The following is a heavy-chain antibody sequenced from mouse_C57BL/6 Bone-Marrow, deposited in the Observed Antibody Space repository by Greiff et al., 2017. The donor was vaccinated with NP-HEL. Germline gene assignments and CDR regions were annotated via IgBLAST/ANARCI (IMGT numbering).Heavy chain of an antibody. V-gene: IGHV1-81*01. CDR1: GYTFTSYG. D-gene: IGHD3-2*02. CDR3: AGDSSGTDY. CDR2: IYPRRGNT. Sequence: QVQLQQSGAELARPGASVKLSCKASGYTFTSYGISWVKQRTGQGLEWIGEIYPRRGNTYYNEKFKGKATLTADKSSSPAYMELRSLTSEDSAVYFCAGDSSGTDYWGQGTTLTVSS. J-gene: IGHJ2*01.